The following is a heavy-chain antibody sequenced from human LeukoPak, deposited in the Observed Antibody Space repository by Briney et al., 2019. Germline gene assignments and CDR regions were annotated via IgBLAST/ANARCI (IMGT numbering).Heavy chain of an antibody. V-gene: IGHV4-59*01. J-gene: IGHJ4*02. CDR1: GGSISSYY. CDR2: IYYSGST. Sequence: PSETLSLTCTVSGGSISSYYWSWIRQPPGKGLERIGYIYYSGSTNYNPSLKSRVTISVDTSKNQFSLKLSSVTAADTAVYYCARALWSRDGYNYVGYFDYWGQGTLVTVSS. D-gene: IGHD5-24*01. CDR3: ARALWSRDGYNYVGYFDY.